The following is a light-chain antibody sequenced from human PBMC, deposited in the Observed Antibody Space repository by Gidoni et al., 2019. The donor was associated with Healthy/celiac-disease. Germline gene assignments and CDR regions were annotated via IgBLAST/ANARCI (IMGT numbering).Light chain of an antibody. Sequence: EIVMTQSPATLSVSPGERATLSCRASQSVSSNLAWYQQKPGQAPRLLIYGASTRATGIPARLSGSGSGTEFTLTISSLQSEDFAVYYCQQYNNFGGGTKAEIK. V-gene: IGKV3-15*01. CDR2: GAS. CDR3: QQYNN. CDR1: QSVSSN. J-gene: IGKJ4*01.